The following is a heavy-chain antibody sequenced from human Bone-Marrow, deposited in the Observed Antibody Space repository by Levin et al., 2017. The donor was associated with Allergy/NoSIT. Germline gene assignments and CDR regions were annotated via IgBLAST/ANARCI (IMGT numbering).Heavy chain of an antibody. CDR3: VRARLDYYDR. CDR2: INPSSLYL. CDR1: GFSFSSYS. J-gene: IGHJ4*02. D-gene: IGHD3-16*01. Sequence: TGGSLRLSCSGSGFSFSSYSMNWIRQAPGKGLEWVSSINPSSLYLYYADSVKGRFTVSRDNANNSLSLQMNSLRADDTAVYYCVRARLDYYDRWGQGTLVTVSS. V-gene: IGHV3-21*01.